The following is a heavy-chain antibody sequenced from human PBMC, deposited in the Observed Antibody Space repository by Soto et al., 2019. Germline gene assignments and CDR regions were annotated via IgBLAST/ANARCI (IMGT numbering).Heavy chain of an antibody. Sequence: PGGSLRLSCAASGFSVNSHYMSWVRQTPGKGLEWLSIIYGGGGSYYAESVKGRFTISKDSSQNTLYLQMNTLRVEDTAVYFCARGFSYGYIDYWGQGTMVTVYS. J-gene: IGHJ4*02. CDR1: GFSVNSHY. CDR2: IYGGGGS. D-gene: IGHD5-18*01. V-gene: IGHV3-53*01. CDR3: ARGFSYGYIDY.